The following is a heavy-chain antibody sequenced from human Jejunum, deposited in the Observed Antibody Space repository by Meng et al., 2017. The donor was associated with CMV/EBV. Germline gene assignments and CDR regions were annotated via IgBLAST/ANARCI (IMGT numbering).Heavy chain of an antibody. J-gene: IGHJ6*02. CDR1: FSSYA. CDR3: ARVRSTSFGVIIYALDV. D-gene: IGHD3-3*01. CDR2: ISFDGSSK. Sequence: FSSYALHWVRQAPGRRLEWVAVISFDGSSKYYADSVRGRFTISRDNSNNTLYLQMNSLRGEDAAVYYCARVRSTSFGVIIYALDVWGQGTTVTVSS. V-gene: IGHV3-30-3*01.